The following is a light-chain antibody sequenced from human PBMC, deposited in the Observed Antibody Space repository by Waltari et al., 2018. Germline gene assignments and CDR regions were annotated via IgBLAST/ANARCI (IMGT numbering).Light chain of an antibody. Sequence: QSALTQPASVSGSPGQSLAVSCTGSSSDVGTYNLVSWYQQHPGKAPKLIIYEATKRPSGVSNRVAGSKSGNMASLTISGLQAEDEAEYYCCSFAGRSTWVFGTGTKVTVL. CDR3: CSFAGRSTWV. V-gene: IGLV2-23*01. CDR1: SSDVGTYNL. CDR2: EAT. J-gene: IGLJ1*01.